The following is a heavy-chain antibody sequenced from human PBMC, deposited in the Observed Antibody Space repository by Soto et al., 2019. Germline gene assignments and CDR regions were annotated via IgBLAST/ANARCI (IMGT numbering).Heavy chain of an antibody. D-gene: IGHD4-17*01. J-gene: IGHJ3*01. V-gene: IGHV4-39*02. CDR2: IYYSGST. CDR3: ACPCAVTSEDGFDF. CDR1: GGSISSSSYY. Sequence: QLHLQESGPGLVKPSETLSLTCTVSGGSISSSSYYWGWIRQPPGKGLEWIGSIYYSGSTYYNPSLQSRVTISVDTSKNDCSLQMSLVTAADTAVYYCACPCAVTSEDGFDFWGQGTMVTVSS.